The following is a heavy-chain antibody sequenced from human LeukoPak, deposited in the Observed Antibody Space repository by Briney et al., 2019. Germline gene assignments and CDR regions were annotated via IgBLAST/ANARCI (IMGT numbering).Heavy chain of an antibody. Sequence: GGSLRLSCAVSGFTVSGNYMSWIRQAPGKGLEWVSLIYSDDTTLYADSVKGRFTISRDISKNTLYLQMSSLRAEDTAVYYCARAIIYCSFDYWGQGTLVTVSS. J-gene: IGHJ4*02. D-gene: IGHD3-10*01. CDR1: GFTVSGNY. CDR2: IYSDDTT. CDR3: ARAIIYCSFDY. V-gene: IGHV3-53*01.